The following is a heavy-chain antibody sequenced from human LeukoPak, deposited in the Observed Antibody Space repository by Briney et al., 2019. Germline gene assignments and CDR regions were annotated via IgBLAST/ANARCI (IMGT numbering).Heavy chain of an antibody. Sequence: PGGSLRLSCAASGFTFSSYSMNWVRQAPGKGLEWVSSISSSSSYIYYADSAKGRFTISRDNAKNSLYLQMNSLRAEDTAVYYCAREGGIVLIVYATSPLGDLNSDFDYWGQGTLVTVSS. CDR3: AREGGIVLIVYATSPLGDLNSDFDY. CDR2: ISSSSSYI. J-gene: IGHJ4*02. V-gene: IGHV3-21*01. CDR1: GFTFSSYS. D-gene: IGHD2-8*01.